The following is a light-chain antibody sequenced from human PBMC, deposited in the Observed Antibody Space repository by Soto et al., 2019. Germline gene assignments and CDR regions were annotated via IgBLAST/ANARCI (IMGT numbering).Light chain of an antibody. CDR2: EVT. CDR1: SIDVGSFNY. CDR3: VSYATSTTLYV. J-gene: IGLJ1*01. Sequence: ALTQPASVSGSPGQSITISCTATSIDVGSFNYVSWYQHHPGKAPKLMIYEVTSRPSGVSNRFSGSKSGNTASLTISGLQAEDEADYYCVSYATSTTLYVFXSGTKVTVL. V-gene: IGLV2-14*01.